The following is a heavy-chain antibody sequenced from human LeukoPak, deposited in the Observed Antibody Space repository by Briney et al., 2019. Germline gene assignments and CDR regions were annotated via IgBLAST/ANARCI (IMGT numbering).Heavy chain of an antibody. V-gene: IGHV4-4*07. J-gene: IGHJ4*02. CDR1: GGSTINYY. CDR2: IYTSGST. D-gene: IGHD4-23*01. Sequence: SETLSLTCTVSGGSTINYYWSWIRQPAGKGLEWIGRIYTSGSTNYNPSLKSRVTMPVDTSKNQFSLKLSSVTAADTAVYYCARDFGGNEGVFDYWGQGTLVTVSS. CDR3: ARDFGGNEGVFDY.